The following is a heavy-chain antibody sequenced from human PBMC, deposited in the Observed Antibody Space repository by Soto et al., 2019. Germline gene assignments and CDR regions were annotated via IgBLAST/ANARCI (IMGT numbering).Heavy chain of an antibody. D-gene: IGHD3-9*01. J-gene: IGHJ6*02. V-gene: IGHV1-18*04. Sequence: GASVKVSCKASGYTFTSYGISWVRRAPGQGLEWMGWISAYNGNTNYAQKLQGRVTMTTDTSTSTAYMELRSLRSDDTAVYYCARDFLRGSGYFDWSYYYGMDVWGQGTTVTVSS. CDR3: ARDFLRGSGYFDWSYYYGMDV. CDR1: GYTFTSYG. CDR2: ISAYNGNT.